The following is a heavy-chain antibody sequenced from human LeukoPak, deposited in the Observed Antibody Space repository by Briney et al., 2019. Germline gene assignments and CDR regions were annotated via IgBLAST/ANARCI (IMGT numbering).Heavy chain of an antibody. V-gene: IGHV4-34*01. CDR3: ARDRYCSSSSCYPDAFDI. D-gene: IGHD2-2*01. CDR2: IKHSGST. Sequence: SETLSLTCAVYGGSFSGYYWSWIRQPPGKGLEWIGEIKHSGSTNYNPSLKSRVTISVDTSKNQFSLKLSSVTAADTAVYYCARDRYCSSSSCYPDAFDIWGQGTMVTVSS. J-gene: IGHJ3*02. CDR1: GGSFSGYY.